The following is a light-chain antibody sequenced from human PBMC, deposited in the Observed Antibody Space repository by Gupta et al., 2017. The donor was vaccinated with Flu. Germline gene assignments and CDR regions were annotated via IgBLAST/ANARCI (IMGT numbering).Light chain of an antibody. V-gene: IGKV1-39*01. CDR1: QSVSGY. CDR3: QQGVSVPLT. CDR2: DVS. Sequence: DIQMTQSPSSLSASVGDRVTITCRASQSVSGYVNWYQQRPGKAPKLLISDVSNLQSGVPSTFSGSGSGTDFTLTISNLQAEDSATYYCQQGVSVPLTFGGGTKVDIK. J-gene: IGKJ4*01.